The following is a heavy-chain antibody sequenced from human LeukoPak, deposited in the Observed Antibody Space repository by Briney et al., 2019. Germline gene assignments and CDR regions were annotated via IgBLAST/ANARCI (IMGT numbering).Heavy chain of an antibody. CDR3: ARDIGASAWDRLGYY. J-gene: IGHJ4*02. V-gene: IGHV1-18*04. Sequence: ASVKVSCKASGYTFTSYGITWVRQAPGQGLEWMGWISAYNGATEYAQNLQGRVTMSTDTSTSTAYMELRSLISDDTAVYYCARDIGASAWDRLGYYWGQGTLVTVSS. D-gene: IGHD6-19*01. CDR2: ISAYNGAT. CDR1: GYTFTSYG.